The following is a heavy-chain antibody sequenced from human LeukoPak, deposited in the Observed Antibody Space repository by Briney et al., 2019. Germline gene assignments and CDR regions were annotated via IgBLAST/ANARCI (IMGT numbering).Heavy chain of an antibody. CDR1: GGTFSTYA. CDR3: ARNRRFGEFNDAFDI. Sequence: SVKVSCKASGGTFSTYAISWVRQAPGQGLEWMGRIIPILGIANYAQKFQGRVTITADKSTSTAYMELSSLRSEDTAVYYCARNRRFGEFNDAFDIWGQGTMVTVSS. J-gene: IGHJ3*02. CDR2: IIPILGIA. D-gene: IGHD3-10*01. V-gene: IGHV1-69*04.